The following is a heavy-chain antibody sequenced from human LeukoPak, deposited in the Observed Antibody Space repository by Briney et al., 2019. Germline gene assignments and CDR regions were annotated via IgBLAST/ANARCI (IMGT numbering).Heavy chain of an antibody. CDR2: INHSGST. CDR1: GGSFSGYY. V-gene: IGHV4-34*01. D-gene: IGHD4-17*01. J-gene: IGHJ6*02. Sequence: SETLSLTCAVYGGSFSGYYWSWIRQPPGKGLEWIGEINHSGSTNYNPSLKSRVTISVDTSKNQFSLKLSSVTAADTAVYYCAAYGLPPDGMGVWGQGTSVTVSS. CDR3: AAYGLPPDGMGV.